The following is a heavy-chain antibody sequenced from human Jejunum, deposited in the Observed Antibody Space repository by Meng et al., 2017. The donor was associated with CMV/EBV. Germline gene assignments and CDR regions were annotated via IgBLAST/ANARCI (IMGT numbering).Heavy chain of an antibody. Sequence: SGSSIGSSSSSWGWIRQSPGRGLEWIGTIYYSGHTYSNPSLKSRVTMSVDTSKNQFSLKVSSVTAADTAVYYCARDRDVNYGPFDYWGQGTLVTVSS. V-gene: IGHV4-39*07. CDR2: IYYSGHT. CDR3: ARDRDVNYGPFDY. CDR1: GSSIGSSSSS. D-gene: IGHD4-11*01. J-gene: IGHJ4*02.